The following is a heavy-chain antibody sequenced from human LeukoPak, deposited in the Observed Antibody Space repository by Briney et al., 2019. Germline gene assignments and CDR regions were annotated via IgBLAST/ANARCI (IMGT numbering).Heavy chain of an antibody. J-gene: IGHJ3*01. CDR1: GFTFRTYG. CDR2: ISYDGSNE. D-gene: IGHD2-2*01. CDR3: ARDCSSASCPWDAFDF. V-gene: IGHV3-30*03. Sequence: PGGSLRLSCAASGFTFRTYGIHWVRQAPGKGLEWVAAISYDGSNEYYADSVKGRFTISRDNAKNSLYLQMNSLRVEDTAVYYCARDCSSASCPWDAFDFWGQGTMVTVSS.